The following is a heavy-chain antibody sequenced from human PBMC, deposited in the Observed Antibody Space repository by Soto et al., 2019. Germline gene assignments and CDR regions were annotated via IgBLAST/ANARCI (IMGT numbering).Heavy chain of an antibody. CDR3: AKDPDYGGNSGGAFDI. V-gene: IGHV3-23*01. Sequence: VQLLESGGGLVQPGGSLRLSCAASGFTFSSYAMSWVRQAPGKGLEWVSAISGSGGSTYYADSVKGRFTISRDNSKNTLYLQMNSLRAEDTAVYYCAKDPDYGGNSGGAFDIWGQGTMVTVSS. CDR1: GFTFSSYA. J-gene: IGHJ3*02. D-gene: IGHD4-17*01. CDR2: ISGSGGST.